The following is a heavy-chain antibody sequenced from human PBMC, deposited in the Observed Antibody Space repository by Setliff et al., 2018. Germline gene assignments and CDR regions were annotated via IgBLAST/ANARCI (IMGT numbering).Heavy chain of an antibody. J-gene: IGHJ4*02. Sequence: ASVKVSCKASGGSFSNYAIIWVRQAPGQGLERMGWINNYNGNTDYAQNFQGRVTMTTDTSTSTGYMELRSLRYDDTAVYYCARAPRLEWILPTFDYWGQGTPVTVSS. V-gene: IGHV1-18*01. D-gene: IGHD3-3*01. CDR1: GGSFSNYA. CDR2: INNYNGNT. CDR3: ARAPRLEWILPTFDY.